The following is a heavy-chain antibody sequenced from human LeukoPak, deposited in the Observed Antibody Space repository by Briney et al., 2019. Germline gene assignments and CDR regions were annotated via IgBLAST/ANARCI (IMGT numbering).Heavy chain of an antibody. D-gene: IGHD3-10*01. CDR3: ARELITMVRGDIGITDY. CDR1: GGSISSGSYY. Sequence: KPSQTLSLTCTVSGGSISSGSYYWSWIRQPAGKGLEWIGRIYTSGSTNYNPSLKSRVTISVDTSKNQFSLKLSSVTAADTAVYYCARELITMVRGDIGITDYWGQGTLVTVSS. V-gene: IGHV4-61*02. J-gene: IGHJ4*02. CDR2: IYTSGST.